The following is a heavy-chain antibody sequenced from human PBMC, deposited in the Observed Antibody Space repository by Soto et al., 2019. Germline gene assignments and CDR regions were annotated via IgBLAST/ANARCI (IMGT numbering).Heavy chain of an antibody. CDR3: ARGSKGSSWFSASYHFDS. D-gene: IGHD6-13*01. V-gene: IGHV3-11*01. CDR2: ITSRGTTV. CDR1: AFTFSDYY. J-gene: IGHJ4*02. Sequence: QVQLVESGGGLVTPGGSLRLSCAASAFTFSDYYMTWIRQAPGKGLEWVSYITSRGTTVYYADSVKGRFTISRDNTKNSLYLQMNSLRAGDTAVYYCARGSKGSSWFSASYHFDSWGQGTLVTVSS.